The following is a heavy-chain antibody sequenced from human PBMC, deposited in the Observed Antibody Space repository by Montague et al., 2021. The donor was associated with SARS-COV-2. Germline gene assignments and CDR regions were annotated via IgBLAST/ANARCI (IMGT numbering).Heavy chain of an antibody. J-gene: IGHJ4*02. V-gene: IGHV4-34*01. CDR3: ARVFPRWLQFDPYFDY. Sequence: SETLSLTCAVLDGSFSNFYWSWIRQPPGKGLEWIGEINHSGTTYYNPSXXSRVTISVDTSRNQFSLKLNSVTAADTAVYYCARVFPRWLQFDPYFDYWGQGTLSPSPQ. CDR2: INHSGTT. D-gene: IGHD5-24*01. CDR1: DGSFSNFY.